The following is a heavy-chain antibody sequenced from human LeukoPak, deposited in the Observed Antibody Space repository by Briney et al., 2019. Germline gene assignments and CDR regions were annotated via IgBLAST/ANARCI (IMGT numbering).Heavy chain of an antibody. CDR1: GFTFSSYA. J-gene: IGHJ4*02. D-gene: IGHD6-13*01. V-gene: IGHV3-30*04. Sequence: GGSLRLSCAASGFTFSSYAMHWVRQAPGKGLEWVAAISYDGSNRYYADSVKGRFTITRDNSKNTLYLQMNSLRTEDTAVYYCVRLTAVGRRTDFDYWGQGTLVTVSS. CDR3: VRLTAVGRRTDFDY. CDR2: ISYDGSNR.